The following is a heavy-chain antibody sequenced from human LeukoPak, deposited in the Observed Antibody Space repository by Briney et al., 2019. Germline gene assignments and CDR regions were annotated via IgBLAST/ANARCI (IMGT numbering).Heavy chain of an antibody. CDR1: GFTFSSYW. CDR3: ARGSVVAAISPPDY. Sequence: GGSLRLSCAACGFTFSSYWMSWVRQAPGKGLEWVANIKQDGSEKYYVDSVKGRFTISRDNAKNSLYLQMNSLRAEDTAVYYCARGSVVAAISPPDYWGQGTLVTVSS. D-gene: IGHD2-15*01. CDR2: IKQDGSEK. J-gene: IGHJ4*02. V-gene: IGHV3-7*01.